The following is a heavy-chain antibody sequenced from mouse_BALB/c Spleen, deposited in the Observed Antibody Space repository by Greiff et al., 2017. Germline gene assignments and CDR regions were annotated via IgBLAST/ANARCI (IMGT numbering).Heavy chain of an antibody. CDR1: GFTFSDYY. CDR2: ISDGGSYT. CDR3: AGSPPFNTMDY. J-gene: IGHJ4*01. Sequence: EVQRVESGGGLVKPGGSLKLSCAASGFTFSDYYMYWVRQTPEKRLEWVATISDGGSYTYYPDSVKGRFTISRDNAKNNLYLQMSSLKSEDTAMYYCAGSPPFNTMDYWGERASVTVSS. D-gene: IGHD1-1*01. V-gene: IGHV5-4*02.